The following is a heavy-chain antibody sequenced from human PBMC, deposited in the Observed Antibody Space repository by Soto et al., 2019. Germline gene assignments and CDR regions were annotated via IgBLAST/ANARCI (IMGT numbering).Heavy chain of an antibody. CDR2: INHSGST. D-gene: IGHD6-13*01. Sequence: SETLSLTCAVYGGSFSGYYWSWIRQPPGKGLEWIGEINHSGSTNYNPSLKSRVTISVDTSKNQFSLKLSSVTAADTAVYYCARDWQQLGWFDPWGQGTLVT. CDR1: GGSFSGYY. V-gene: IGHV4-34*01. J-gene: IGHJ5*02. CDR3: ARDWQQLGWFDP.